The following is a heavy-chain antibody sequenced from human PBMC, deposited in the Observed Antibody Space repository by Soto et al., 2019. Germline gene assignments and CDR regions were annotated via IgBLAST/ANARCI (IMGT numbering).Heavy chain of an antibody. CDR1: GGSISSYY. CDR2: IYYSGST. V-gene: IGHV4-59*01. D-gene: IGHD4-17*01. CDR3: AREAPTVTTIGNYFDY. J-gene: IGHJ4*02. Sequence: PSETLSLTCTVSGGSISSYYWSWIRQPPGKGLEWIGYIYYSGSTNYNPSLKGRVTISVDTSKNQFSLKLSSVTAADTAVYYCAREAPTVTTIGNYFDYWGQGTLVTVSS.